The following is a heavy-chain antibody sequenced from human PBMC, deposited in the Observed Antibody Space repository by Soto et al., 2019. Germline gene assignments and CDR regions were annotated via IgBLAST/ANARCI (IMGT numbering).Heavy chain of an antibody. CDR2: INGYNGNT. J-gene: IGHJ6*02. CDR3: ARMGDVLSYYYGMDV. V-gene: IGHV1-18*01. Sequence: QVQLVQSGAEVKKPGASVKVSCKASGYTFSTYGICWVRQAPGQGLEWMGWINGYNGNTNYAPKLQGRITMTTDTSPTTAYMELRSLRSDDTAVYYCARMGDVLSYYYGMDVWSQGTTVTVSS. D-gene: IGHD3-16*01. CDR1: GYTFSTYG.